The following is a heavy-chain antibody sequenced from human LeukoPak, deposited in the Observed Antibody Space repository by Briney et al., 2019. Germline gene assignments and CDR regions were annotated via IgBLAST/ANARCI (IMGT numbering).Heavy chain of an antibody. CDR1: GFNFSSYT. J-gene: IGHJ4*02. V-gene: IGHV3-21*01. CDR2: ITTSSTYI. Sequence: PGGSLRLSCAASGFNFSSYTMNWVRQAPGKGLEWVSSITTSSTYIYYADSVRGRFAISRDNAKNSLYLRMSSRRVEDTAVYYCARGEGYYASGSYYIDYWGQGTLVTVSS. CDR3: ARGEGYYASGSYYIDY. D-gene: IGHD3-10*01.